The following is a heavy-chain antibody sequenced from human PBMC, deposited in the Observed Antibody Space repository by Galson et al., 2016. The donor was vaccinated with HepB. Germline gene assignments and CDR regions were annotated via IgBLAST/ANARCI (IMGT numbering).Heavy chain of an antibody. CDR1: GFTFRTYD. D-gene: IGHD3-10*01. V-gene: IGHV3-13*01. CDR3: ARGPYRRSSFYYGMDV. J-gene: IGHJ6*02. Sequence: SLRLSCAASGFTFRTYDMHWVRQTTTKGLEWVSAIGTAGDTYYQDSVKGRFTISRENAKNSLYLQMNSLRAGDTAVYYCARGPYRRSSFYYGMDVWGQGTTVTVSS. CDR2: IGTAGDT.